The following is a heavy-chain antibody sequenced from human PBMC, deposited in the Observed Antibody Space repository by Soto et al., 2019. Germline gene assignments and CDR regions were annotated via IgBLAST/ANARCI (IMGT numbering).Heavy chain of an antibody. D-gene: IGHD7-27*01. Sequence: QVQLQESGPGLVKPSGTLSLTCTVSGVSISETTWWSWVRQPPGKGLEWIGDISHSGSANYNPSLESRVTMSVDRSKNQISLILTSVTAADTAVYYCQLTRGGLFIRDVWGQGTTVTVSS. J-gene: IGHJ6*02. CDR1: GVSISETTW. CDR3: QLTRGGLFIRDV. V-gene: IGHV4-4*02. CDR2: ISHSGSA.